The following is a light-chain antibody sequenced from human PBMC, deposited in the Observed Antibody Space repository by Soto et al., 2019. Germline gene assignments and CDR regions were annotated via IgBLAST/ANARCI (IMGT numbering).Light chain of an antibody. CDR2: AAV. CDR1: QSISSY. CDR3: QQTYSSPQWT. Sequence: DIQMTQSPFSLSASVGDRVTITCRASQSISSYVNWYQQKPGKPPKLLIYAAVSLQSGIPSRFSAYGSGTDFTLTISSLQPEDFATYYCQQTYSSPQWTFGQGNKVEIK. J-gene: IGKJ1*01. V-gene: IGKV1-39*01.